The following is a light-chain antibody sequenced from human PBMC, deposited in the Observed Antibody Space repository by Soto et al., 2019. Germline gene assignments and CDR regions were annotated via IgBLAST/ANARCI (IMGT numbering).Light chain of an antibody. J-gene: IGLJ1*01. V-gene: IGLV2-14*01. Sequence: QSALTRPASVSGSPGQSITISCTGTSSDVGGYNYVSWYQQHPGKAPKLIIYEVSNRPSGVSNRFSGSKSGTTASLTISGLQAEDDADFYCGSYTRSNTYVFGTRTKV. CDR1: SSDVGGYNY. CDR2: EVS. CDR3: GSYTRSNTYV.